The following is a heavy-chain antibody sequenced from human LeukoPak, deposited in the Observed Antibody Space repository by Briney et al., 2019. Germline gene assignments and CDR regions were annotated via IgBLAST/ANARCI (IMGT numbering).Heavy chain of an antibody. Sequence: PSETLSLTCTVSGGSISSYYWSWIRQPPWKGLEWIGYIYYSGSTNYNPSLKSRVTISVDTSKNQFSLKLSSVTAADTAVYYCARHPGMRFSGSYVDYWGQGTLVTVSS. CDR2: IYYSGST. J-gene: IGHJ4*02. V-gene: IGHV4-59*08. D-gene: IGHD1-26*01. CDR1: GGSISSYY. CDR3: ARHPGMRFSGSYVDY.